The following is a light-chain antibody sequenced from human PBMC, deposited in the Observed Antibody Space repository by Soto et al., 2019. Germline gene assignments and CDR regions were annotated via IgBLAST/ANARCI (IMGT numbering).Light chain of an antibody. Sequence: QSVLTQPPSASGSPGQSVTISCTGTSSDVGGYNYVSWYQQHPGKATKLMIYEVNKRPSGVPDRFSGSKSGNTASLTVSGLQAEDEGDYDCSSQAGSKRVFGTGTKVTGL. V-gene: IGLV2-8*01. J-gene: IGLJ1*01. CDR3: SSQAGSKRV. CDR2: EVN. CDR1: SSDVGGYNY.